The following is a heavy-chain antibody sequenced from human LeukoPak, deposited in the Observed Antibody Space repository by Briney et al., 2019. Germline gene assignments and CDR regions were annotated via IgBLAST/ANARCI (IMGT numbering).Heavy chain of an antibody. CDR1: GGSISSHY. CDR2: TYFSGST. J-gene: IGHJ4*02. Sequence: SETLSLTCTVSGGSISSHYWSWIRQPPPKELEGIGYTYFSGSTNDNPSLKSRVTISVDTSRNQFSLKLRSVTAADTAVYYCARAADCGYTSCYMGIDYWGQGTLVTVSS. V-gene: IGHV4-59*11. D-gene: IGHD2-2*02. CDR3: ARAADCGYTSCYMGIDY.